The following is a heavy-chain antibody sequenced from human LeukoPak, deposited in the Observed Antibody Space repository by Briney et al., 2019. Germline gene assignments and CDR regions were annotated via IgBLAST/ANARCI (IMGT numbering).Heavy chain of an antibody. CDR3: AREYWSRLD. D-gene: IGHD2-15*01. CDR1: GFTFTTYA. CDR2: IREDESER. J-gene: IGHJ4*02. Sequence: GGSLRLSCVVSGFTFTTYAMDWVRQAPGKGLEWVANIREDESERNYVDSVRGRFTISRDNAWNSLYLQMDSLRPEDTAVYYCAREYWSRLDWGRGTLVTVSS. V-gene: IGHV3-7*01.